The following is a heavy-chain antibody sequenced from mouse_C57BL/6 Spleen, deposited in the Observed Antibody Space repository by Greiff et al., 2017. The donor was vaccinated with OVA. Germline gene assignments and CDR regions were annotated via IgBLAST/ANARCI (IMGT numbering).Heavy chain of an antibody. CDR3: ARGEGRRYVDY. V-gene: IGHV1-80*01. D-gene: IGHD3-3*01. Sequence: QVQLQQSGAELVKPGASVKISCKASGYAFSSYWMNWVKQRPGKGLEWIGQIYPGDGDTNYNGKFKGKATLTADKSSSTAYMQLSSLTSEDSSVYFCARGEGRRYVDYWGQGTTLTVSS. J-gene: IGHJ2*01. CDR2: IYPGDGDT. CDR1: GYAFSSYW.